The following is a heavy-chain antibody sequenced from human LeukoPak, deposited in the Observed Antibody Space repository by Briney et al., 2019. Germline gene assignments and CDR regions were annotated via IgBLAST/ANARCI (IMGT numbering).Heavy chain of an antibody. J-gene: IGHJ4*02. D-gene: IGHD6-13*01. CDR3: ARGPRRGQQLVQGYFDY. V-gene: IGHV1-46*01. Sequence: GASVKVSCKASGYTFTSYYMYWVRQAPGQGLEWMGIINPSGGSTSYAQKFQGRVTLTRDTSTSTVYMELSSLRSEDTAVYYCARGPRRGQQLVQGYFDYWGQGTLVTVSS. CDR1: GYTFTSYY. CDR2: INPSGGST.